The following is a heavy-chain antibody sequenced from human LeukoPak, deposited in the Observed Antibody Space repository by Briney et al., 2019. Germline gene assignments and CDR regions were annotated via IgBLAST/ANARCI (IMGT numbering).Heavy chain of an antibody. V-gene: IGHV3-30-3*01. CDR3: ARLRYDSSGYYYDP. CDR1: GFTFSSYA. Sequence: GRSLRLSCAASGFTFSSYAMHWVRQAPGKGLEWVAVISYDGSNKYYADSVKGRFTISRDNTKNTLYLQMNSLRAEETAVYYCARLRYDSSGYYYDPWGQGTLVTVSS. D-gene: IGHD3-22*01. CDR2: ISYDGSNK. J-gene: IGHJ5*02.